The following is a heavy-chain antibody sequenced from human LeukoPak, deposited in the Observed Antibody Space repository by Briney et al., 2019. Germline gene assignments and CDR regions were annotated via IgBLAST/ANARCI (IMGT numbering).Heavy chain of an antibody. Sequence: GESLKISCEGSGYDFATYWIQWVPQMPGRGLEWVGIIYTGDSDTRYSPSFQGQVTISADKSIRTAYVQWSSLKVSDTAMYYCARLRGLGSYLVDYWGQGTLVTVSS. V-gene: IGHV5-51*01. CDR1: GYDFATYW. D-gene: IGHD3-10*01. J-gene: IGHJ4*02. CDR3: ARLRGLGSYLVDY. CDR2: IYTGDSDT.